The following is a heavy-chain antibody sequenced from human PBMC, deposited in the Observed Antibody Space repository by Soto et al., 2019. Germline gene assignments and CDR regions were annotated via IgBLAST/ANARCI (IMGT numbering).Heavy chain of an antibody. V-gene: IGHV3-53*01. J-gene: IGHJ4*02. CDR2: IYSGGFT. CDR1: GFTVSSNY. D-gene: IGHD3-16*01. CDR3: ARRRSWGTELDS. Sequence: EVQLVESGGGLIQPGGSLRLSCAVSGFTVSSNYMSWVRQAPGKGLEWVSVIYSGGFTYYADSVKGRFTISRDNTKNTLFLQIKSLSEEDTAVDYCARRRSWGTELDSGGQVTLVTVYS.